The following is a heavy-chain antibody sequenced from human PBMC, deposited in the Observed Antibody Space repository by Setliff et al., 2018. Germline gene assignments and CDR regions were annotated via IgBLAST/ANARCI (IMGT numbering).Heavy chain of an antibody. CDR2: IIPLFETT. CDR1: GGIFNSFS. Sequence: VQVSCKASGGIFNSFSITWVRQAPGQGLEWMGRIIPLFETTNYVEKFQGRVTITADKSTSTAYMELSRLTSEDTAVYYCALEYSNSSPTVYYYMDVWGKGTTVTVSS. CDR3: ALEYSNSSPTVYYYMDV. J-gene: IGHJ6*03. V-gene: IGHV1-69*06. D-gene: IGHD6-6*01.